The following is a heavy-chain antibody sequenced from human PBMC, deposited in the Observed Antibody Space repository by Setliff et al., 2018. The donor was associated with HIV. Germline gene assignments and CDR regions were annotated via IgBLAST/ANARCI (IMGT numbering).Heavy chain of an antibody. V-gene: IGHV4-61*09. Sequence: KPSETLSLTCTVSGDSTSRDFYYWNWIRQPAGKGLEWIGHIYTNGRTHYNPSLKSRVTISMDPSKNRFSLKLSSVTAADTAVYYCARNGAFDIWGQGTLVTVSS. J-gene: IGHJ3*02. CDR2: IYTNGRT. CDR3: ARNGAFDI. CDR1: GDSTSRDFYY.